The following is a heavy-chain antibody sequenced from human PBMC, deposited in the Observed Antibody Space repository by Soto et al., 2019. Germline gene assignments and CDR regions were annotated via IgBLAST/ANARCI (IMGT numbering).Heavy chain of an antibody. CDR1: GGTFSSYA. J-gene: IGHJ6*02. CDR2: IIPIFDTT. Sequence: QVQLVQSGAEVKKPGSSVKVSCRASGGTFSSYAISWVRQAPGQGLEWMGGIIPIFDTTIYAQKFQGRVTITADKSTGTAYMELSSLTSDDTAVYFCARVGWEIPPRFFGMDAWGQGTTVTVSS. V-gene: IGHV1-69*06. D-gene: IGHD1-26*01. CDR3: ARVGWEIPPRFFGMDA.